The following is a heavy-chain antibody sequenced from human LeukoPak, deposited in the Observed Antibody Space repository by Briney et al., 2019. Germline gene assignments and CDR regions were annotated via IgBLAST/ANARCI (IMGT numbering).Heavy chain of an antibody. CDR2: ISGSGGST. D-gene: IGHD3-10*01. V-gene: IGHV3-23*01. CDR3: AKDSNLLWFGELSNFDY. CDR1: GLTFSSYA. Sequence: GGSLRLSCAASGLTFSSYAMSWVRQAPGKGLEWVSAISGSGGSTYYADSVKGRFTISRDNSKNTLYLQMNSLRAEDTAVYYCAKDSNLLWFGELSNFDYWGQGTTVTVSS. J-gene: IGHJ4*03.